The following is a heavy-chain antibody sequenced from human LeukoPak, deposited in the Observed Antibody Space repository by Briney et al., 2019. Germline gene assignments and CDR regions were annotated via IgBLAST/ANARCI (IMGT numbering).Heavy chain of an antibody. V-gene: IGHV3-21*01. J-gene: IGHJ6*02. CDR2: IRSSSSYI. CDR3: ARVVSGYDYYYYYGMDV. D-gene: IGHD5-12*01. CDR1: GFTFSSYS. Sequence: GGSLRLSCAASGFTFSSYSMNWVRQAPGKGLEWVSSIRSSSSYIYYADSVKGRFTISRDNAKNSLYLQMNSLRAEDTAVYCCARVVSGYDYYYYYGMDVWGQGTTVTVSS.